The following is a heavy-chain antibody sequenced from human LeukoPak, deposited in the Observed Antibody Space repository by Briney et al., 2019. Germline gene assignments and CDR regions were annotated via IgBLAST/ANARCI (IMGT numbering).Heavy chain of an antibody. D-gene: IGHD5-24*01. V-gene: IGHV1-69*05. CDR1: GGTFSSYA. CDR3: AREGGIPRRDGYNFDY. Sequence: SVKVSCKASGGTFSSYAISWVRQAPGQGLEWMGRIIPIFGTANYAQKFQGRVTITTDESTSTAYMELSSLRSEDTAVYYCAREGGIPRRDGYNFDYWGQGTLSPSPQ. CDR2: IIPIFGTA. J-gene: IGHJ4*02.